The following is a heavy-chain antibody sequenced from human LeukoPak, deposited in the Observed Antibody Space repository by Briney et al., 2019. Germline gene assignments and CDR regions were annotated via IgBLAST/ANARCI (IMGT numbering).Heavy chain of an antibody. V-gene: IGHV1-69*13. CDR2: IIPIFGTA. CDR3: QGNYYDSSFDI. J-gene: IGHJ3*02. D-gene: IGHD3-22*01. CDR1: GYTFTSYG. Sequence: GASVKVPCKASGYTFTSYGISWVRQAPGQGLEWMGGIIPIFGTANYAQKFQGRVTITADESTSTAYMELSSLRSEDTAVYYCQGNYYDSSFDIWGQGTMVTVSS.